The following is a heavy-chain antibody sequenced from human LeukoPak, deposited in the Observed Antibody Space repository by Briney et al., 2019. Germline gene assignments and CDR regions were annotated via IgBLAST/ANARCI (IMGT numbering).Heavy chain of an antibody. CDR1: GFTFSNYG. V-gene: IGHV3-33*06. Sequence: PGRSLRLSCAASGFTFSNYGMHWVRQAPGKGLERVAVIWYDGSKKYYPDSVKGRFTISRDSSKNTLYLQMNSLRAEDTAVYYCAKGAHIYGDYGAFDIWGQGTMVTVPS. D-gene: IGHD4-17*01. J-gene: IGHJ3*02. CDR3: AKGAHIYGDYGAFDI. CDR2: IWYDGSKK.